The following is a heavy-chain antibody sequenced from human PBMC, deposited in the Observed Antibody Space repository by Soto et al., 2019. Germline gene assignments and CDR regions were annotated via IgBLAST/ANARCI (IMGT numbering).Heavy chain of an antibody. CDR2: ISHTGTT. Sequence: QVQLQQSGPGLVKPSETLSLTCTVSGGSISSYYWSWIRQAPGQGLEWVAYISHTGTTDYNPSLKSRLTISLDTSKNQVSLKLTSVTAADTAVYYCARGTPWMDAVDIWGQGTKVTVSP. D-gene: IGHD5-12*01. CDR1: GGSISSYY. V-gene: IGHV4-59*01. J-gene: IGHJ3*02. CDR3: ARGTPWMDAVDI.